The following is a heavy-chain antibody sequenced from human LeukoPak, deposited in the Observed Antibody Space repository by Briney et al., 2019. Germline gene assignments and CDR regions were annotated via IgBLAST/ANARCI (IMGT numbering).Heavy chain of an antibody. CDR3: ARGCSGGSCQVY. CDR1: GFTFSSYA. Sequence: GGSLRLSYAASGFTFSSYAMHWVRQAPGKGLEYVSAISSNGGSTYYANSVKGRFTISRDNFKNTLYLQMGSLRAEDMAVYYCARGCSGGSCQVYWGQGTLVTVSS. V-gene: IGHV3-64*01. J-gene: IGHJ4*02. CDR2: ISSNGGST. D-gene: IGHD2-15*01.